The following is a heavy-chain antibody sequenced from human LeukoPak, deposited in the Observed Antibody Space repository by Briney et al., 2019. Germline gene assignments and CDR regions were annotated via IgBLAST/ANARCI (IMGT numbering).Heavy chain of an antibody. J-gene: IGHJ5*02. V-gene: IGHV2-5*01. CDR2: IYWNDDK. CDR1: GFSLSTSGAG. D-gene: IGHD6-6*01. Sequence: SGPTLAKPTQTLTLTCTFSGFSLSTSGAGVGWIRQPPGKALEWLALIYWNDDKRYSPSLKSRLTITKDTSKNQVVLTMTNMDPVDTATYYCARCRVSEWFDPWGQGTLVTVSS. CDR3: ARCRVSEWFDP.